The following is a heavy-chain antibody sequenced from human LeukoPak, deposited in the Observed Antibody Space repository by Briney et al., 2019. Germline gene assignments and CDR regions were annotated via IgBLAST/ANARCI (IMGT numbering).Heavy chain of an antibody. Sequence: GASVKVSCKASGGTFSSYAISWVRQAPGQGLEWMGGIIPIFATANYAQKFQGRVTITADESTSTAYMELSSLRSEDTAVYYCARSFGYSSAFYYFDYWGQGTLVIVSS. J-gene: IGHJ4*02. CDR3: ARSFGYSSAFYYFDY. CDR1: GGTFSSYA. V-gene: IGHV1-69*13. CDR2: IIPIFATA. D-gene: IGHD6-19*01.